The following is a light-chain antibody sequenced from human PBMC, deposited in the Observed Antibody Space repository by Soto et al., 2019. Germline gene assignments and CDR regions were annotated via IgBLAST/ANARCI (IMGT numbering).Light chain of an antibody. CDR1: RTIAGY. CDR2: AAS. CDR3: QQTYSTPGP. V-gene: IGKV1-39*01. Sequence: TQMTQSHSSLSSSDGDRVTITCRASRTIAGYVNWYQQRPGEAPNLLIYAASSLQSGVPSRFRGSGSGTDFTLTINSLQPEDFATFYCQQTYSTPGPFGQVTKV. J-gene: IGKJ1*01.